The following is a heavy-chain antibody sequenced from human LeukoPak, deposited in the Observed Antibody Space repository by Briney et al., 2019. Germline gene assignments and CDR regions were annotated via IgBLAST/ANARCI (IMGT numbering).Heavy chain of an antibody. CDR2: IYYSGST. Sequence: SETLSLTCTVSGGSISSSSYYWGWIRQPPGKGLEWIGSIYYSGSTYYNPSLKSRVTISVDTSKNQFSLKLSSVTAADTAVYYCARDSTLYDSSGCYFHWGQGTLVTVSS. CDR1: GGSISSSSYY. V-gene: IGHV4-39*07. D-gene: IGHD3-22*01. CDR3: ARDSTLYDSSGCYFH. J-gene: IGHJ4*02.